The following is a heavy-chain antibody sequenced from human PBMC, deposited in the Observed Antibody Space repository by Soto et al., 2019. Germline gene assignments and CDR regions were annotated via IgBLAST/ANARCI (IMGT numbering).Heavy chain of an antibody. CDR2: TYYRSKWYT. CDR1: GDSVASNSAA. CDR3: TTGATSGRYVNYYYGMDV. J-gene: IGHJ6*02. V-gene: IGHV6-1*01. D-gene: IGHD3-3*01. Sequence: PSQTLSLTCAISGDSVASNSAAWNWIRQSPSRGPEWLGRTYYRSKWYTDYAESVKSRITINPDTSKSQVSLQLKSVTPEDTAVYYCTTGATSGRYVNYYYGMDVWGQGTTVTVSS.